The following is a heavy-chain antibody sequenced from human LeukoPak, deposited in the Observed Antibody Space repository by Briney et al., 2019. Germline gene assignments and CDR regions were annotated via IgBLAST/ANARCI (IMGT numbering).Heavy chain of an antibody. CDR1: GGSISSSNW. CDR3: ARGLRSSAVVVTATKFDY. D-gene: IGHD2-21*02. CDR2: IYHSGST. V-gene: IGHV4-4*02. Sequence: SETLSLTCAVSGGSISSSNWWSWARQPPGKGLEWIGEIYHSGSTNYNPSLKSRVTISVDKSKNQFSLKLSSVTAADTAVYYCARGLRSSAVVVTATKFDYWGQGTLVTVSS. J-gene: IGHJ4*02.